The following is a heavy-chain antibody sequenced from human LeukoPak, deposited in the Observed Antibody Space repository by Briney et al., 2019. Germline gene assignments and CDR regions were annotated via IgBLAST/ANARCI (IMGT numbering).Heavy chain of an antibody. CDR2: INPSGGST. D-gene: IGHD6-19*01. J-gene: IGHJ3*02. CDR1: GYTFTSYY. V-gene: IGHV1-46*01. CDR3: AREGYSSGWYLGAFDI. Sequence: ASVKVSCKASGYTFTSYYMHWVRQAPGQGLEWMGTINPSGGSTSYAQKFQGRVTMTRDTSTSTVYMELSSLRSEDTAVYYCAREGYSSGWYLGAFDIWGQGTMVTVSS.